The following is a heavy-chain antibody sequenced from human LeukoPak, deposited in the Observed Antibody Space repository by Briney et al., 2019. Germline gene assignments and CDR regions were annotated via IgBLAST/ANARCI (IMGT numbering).Heavy chain of an antibody. CDR1: GGSISSGGYY. Sequence: PSQTLSLTCTVSGGSISSGGYYWSWIRQHPGKGLEWIGYIYYSGSTYYNPSLKSRVTISVDTSKNQFSLKLSSVTAADTAVYYCARSIAAAGTGDYWGQGTLVTVSS. CDR2: IYYSGST. D-gene: IGHD6-13*01. CDR3: ARSIAAAGTGDY. J-gene: IGHJ4*02. V-gene: IGHV4-31*03.